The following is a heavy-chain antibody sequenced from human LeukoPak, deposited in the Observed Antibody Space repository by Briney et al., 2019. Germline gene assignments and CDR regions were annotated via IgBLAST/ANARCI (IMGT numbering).Heavy chain of an antibody. Sequence: GGSLRLSCAASGLTFSSYAMSWVRQAPGKGLECISGFSGSGGSTYYADSVKGRFTISRDNSKNTLYLQMNSLRAEDTAVYYCARELRYFDWRGGGFERWGQGTMVTVSS. D-gene: IGHD3-9*01. V-gene: IGHV3-23*01. CDR1: GLTFSSYA. CDR3: ARELRYFDWRGGGFER. J-gene: IGHJ3*02. CDR2: FSGSGGST.